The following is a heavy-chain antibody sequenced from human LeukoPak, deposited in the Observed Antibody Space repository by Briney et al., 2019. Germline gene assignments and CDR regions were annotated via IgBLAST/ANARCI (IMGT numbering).Heavy chain of an antibody. Sequence: SETLSLTCIVSGVSVSISSSSWAWIRQSPGKGLEWIGNVYGRGKTYYSPSLESRITIGQDTSKNQFFLNLTSVTAADTAIYFCARGLYFGDFRGWPLDTWSHGTLVTVSS. J-gene: IGHJ5*01. D-gene: IGHD4-17*01. V-gene: IGHV4-39*07. CDR3: ARGLYFGDFRGWPLDT. CDR1: GVSVSISSSS. CDR2: VYGRGKT.